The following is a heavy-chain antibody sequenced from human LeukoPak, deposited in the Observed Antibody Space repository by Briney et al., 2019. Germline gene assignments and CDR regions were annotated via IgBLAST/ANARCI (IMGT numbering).Heavy chain of an antibody. CDR2: ISSSSSTI. CDR1: GFTFSSYS. Sequence: GGSLRLSCAASGFTFSSYSMNWVRQAPGKGLEWVSYISSSSSTIYYADSVKGRFTISRDNAKNSLYLQMNSLRAEDTAVYYCARDLIGPYSYEGEYFDYWGQGTLVTVSS. CDR3: ARDLIGPYSYEGEYFDY. V-gene: IGHV3-48*01. J-gene: IGHJ4*02. D-gene: IGHD5-18*01.